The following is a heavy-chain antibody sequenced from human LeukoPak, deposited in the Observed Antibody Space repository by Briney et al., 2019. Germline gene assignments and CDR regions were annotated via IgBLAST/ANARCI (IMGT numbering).Heavy chain of an antibody. CDR1: GFTFSSYA. V-gene: IGHV3-23*01. D-gene: IGHD2-2*01. CDR2: ISGSGGST. Sequence: GGSLRLSCAASGFTFSSYAMSWVRQAPGKGLEWVSAISGSGGSTYYADSVKGRFTISRDNSKNTLYLQMNSLRAEDTAVYYCAKDILKRGRIVVVPAGGWDWGQGTLVTVSS. CDR3: AKDILKRGRIVVVPAGGWD. J-gene: IGHJ4*02.